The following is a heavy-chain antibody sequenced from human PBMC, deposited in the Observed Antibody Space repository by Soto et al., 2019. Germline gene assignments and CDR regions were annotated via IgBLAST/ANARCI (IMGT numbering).Heavy chain of an antibody. J-gene: IGHJ4*02. CDR1: GFTFSNYP. V-gene: IGHV3-23*01. Sequence: GGSLRLSCATSGFTFSNYPMNWVRQAPGKGLEWVSGISPGGDSTYYADSVKGRFTIFRDNSKNSVYLQMNSLRAEDTAVYYCARRVWGQGTLVTVS. CDR2: ISPGGDST. CDR3: ARRV.